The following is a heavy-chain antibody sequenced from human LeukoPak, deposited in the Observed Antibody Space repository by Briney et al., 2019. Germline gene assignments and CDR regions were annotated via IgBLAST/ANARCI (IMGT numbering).Heavy chain of an antibody. CDR1: GYTFTGYY. CDR2: INPNSGGT. D-gene: IGHD3-9*01. CDR3: ARGGGQGTFYDILSGYAFDI. J-gene: IGHJ3*02. V-gene: IGHV1-2*02. Sequence: ASVKVSCKASGYTFTGYYMHWVRQAPRQGLECMGLINPNSGGTNYAQKFQGRVTMTRDTSSNTAYMELSRLRSDDTAVYYCARGGGQGTFYDILSGYAFDIWGQGTMVTVSS.